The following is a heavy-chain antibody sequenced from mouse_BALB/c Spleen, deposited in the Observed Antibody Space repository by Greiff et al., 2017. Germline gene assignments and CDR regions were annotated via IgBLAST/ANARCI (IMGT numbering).Heavy chain of an antibody. CDR1: GFTFSSFG. Sequence: DVKLVESGGGLVQPGGSRKLSCAASGFTFSSFGMHWVRQAPEKGLEWVAYISSGSSTIYYADTVKGRFTISRDNPKNTLFLQMTSLRSEDTAMYYCARDGNYPSWFAYWGQGTLVTVSA. D-gene: IGHD2-1*01. V-gene: IGHV5-17*02. CDR3: ARDGNYPSWFAY. CDR2: ISSGSSTI. J-gene: IGHJ3*01.